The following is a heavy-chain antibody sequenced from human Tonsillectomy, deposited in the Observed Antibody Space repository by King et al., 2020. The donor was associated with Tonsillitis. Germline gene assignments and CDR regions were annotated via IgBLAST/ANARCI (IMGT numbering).Heavy chain of an antibody. J-gene: IGHJ5*02. CDR1: GGSFSGYY. V-gene: IGHV4-34*01. Sequence: VQLQQWGAGLLKPSETLSRTCAVYGGSFSGYYWSWIRQPPGKGLEWIGEINHSGSTNYNPSLKSRVTISVDTSKNQFSLRLSSVTAADTAVYYCARRASIAARPDQVNWFDPGGQGTLVTVSS. D-gene: IGHD6-6*01. CDR2: INHSGST. CDR3: ARRASIAARPDQVNWFDP.